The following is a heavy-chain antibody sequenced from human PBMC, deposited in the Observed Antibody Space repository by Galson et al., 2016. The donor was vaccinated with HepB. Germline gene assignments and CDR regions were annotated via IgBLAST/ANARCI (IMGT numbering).Heavy chain of an antibody. V-gene: IGHV3-30*02. CDR2: LQGDDRNT. J-gene: IGHJ6*02. D-gene: IGHD3-10*01. CDR3: ATSDHFAPINYNFYGLDV. Sequence: SLRLSCAASGLSFRTSNMHWVRQAPGLGLEWVAFLQGDDRNTYYADSVRGRFTASRDNANNLFYLQMNSLRAEDTAVYYCATSDHFAPINYNFYGLDVWGQGTTVIVSS. CDR1: GLSFRTSN.